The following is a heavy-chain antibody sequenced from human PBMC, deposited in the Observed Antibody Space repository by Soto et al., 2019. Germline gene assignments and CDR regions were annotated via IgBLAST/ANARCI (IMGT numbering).Heavy chain of an antibody. D-gene: IGHD3-22*01. Sequence: QPGWSLRLACAASGFTFSSYGMHWVRQAPGKGLEWVAVISYDGSNKYYADSVKGRFTISRDNSKNTLYLQMNSLRAEDTAVYYYARTATIVGGFGWYDPWGQGSWVIVSA. CDR2: ISYDGSNK. V-gene: IGHV3-30*03. CDR3: ARTATIVGGFGWYDP. J-gene: IGHJ5*02. CDR1: GFTFSSYG.